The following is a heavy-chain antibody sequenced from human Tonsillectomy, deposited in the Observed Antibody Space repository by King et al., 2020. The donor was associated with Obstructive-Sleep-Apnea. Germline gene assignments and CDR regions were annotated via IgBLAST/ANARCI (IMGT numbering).Heavy chain of an antibody. V-gene: IGHV3-33*06. CDR2: LWYDGSNK. CDR1: GFTFGTYG. J-gene: IGHJ5*02. Sequence: VQLVESGGGVVPPGRSLRLSCAASGFTFGTYGMHWVRQAPGKGLEWVAGLWYDGSNKNYADSVKGRFTISRDNSKNTLYLEMNSLRAEDTAIYYCAKDGSGSGGPYTWFDPWGQGTLVTVSS. D-gene: IGHD3-10*01. CDR3: AKDGSGSGGPYTWFDP.